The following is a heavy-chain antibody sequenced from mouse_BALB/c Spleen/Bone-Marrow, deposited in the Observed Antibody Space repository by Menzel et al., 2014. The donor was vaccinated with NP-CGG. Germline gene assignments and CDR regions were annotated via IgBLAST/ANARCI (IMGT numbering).Heavy chain of an antibody. Sequence: LQQSGSELVRPGASVKLSCKASGYTFINYWMHWVKQRPGQGLEWIGNIYPGSGTTNYDEKFKTKATLTVDTFSSTAYMQLSSLTPEDSAVYYCTKGNYFFDYWGQGTTLTVSS. D-gene: IGHD2-1*01. V-gene: IGHV1S22*01. CDR3: TKGNYFFDY. CDR1: GYTFINYW. CDR2: IYPGSGTT. J-gene: IGHJ2*01.